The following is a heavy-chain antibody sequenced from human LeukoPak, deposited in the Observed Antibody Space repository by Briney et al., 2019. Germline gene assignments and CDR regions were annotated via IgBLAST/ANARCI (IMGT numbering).Heavy chain of an antibody. V-gene: IGHV3-15*01. D-gene: IGHD5-18*01. CDR1: GFTFSNAW. CDR2: IKSKTDGGTT. CDR3: TTHWLQPWLQGLGRDF. J-gene: IGHJ4*02. Sequence: GGSLRLSCAASGFTFSNAWMNWVRQAPGKGLEWVARIKSKTDGGTTDYAAPVKGRFTISRDDSKNTLYLQMNNLKTEDTAVYYCTTHWLQPWLQGLGRDFWGQGTLVTVSS.